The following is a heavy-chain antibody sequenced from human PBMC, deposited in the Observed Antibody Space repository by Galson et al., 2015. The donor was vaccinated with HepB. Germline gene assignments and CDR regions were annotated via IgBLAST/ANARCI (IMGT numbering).Heavy chain of an antibody. CDR2: ISAYNGNT. Sequence: SVKVSCKASGYTFTSYGISWVRQAPGQGLEWMGWISAYNGNTNYAQKLQGRVTMTTDTSTSTAYMELRSLRSDDTAVYYCARDKHRGEPNYYYYGMDVWGQGTTVTVSS. CDR1: GYTFTSYG. V-gene: IGHV1-18*04. CDR3: ARDKHRGEPNYYYYGMDV. J-gene: IGHJ6*02. D-gene: IGHD3-10*01.